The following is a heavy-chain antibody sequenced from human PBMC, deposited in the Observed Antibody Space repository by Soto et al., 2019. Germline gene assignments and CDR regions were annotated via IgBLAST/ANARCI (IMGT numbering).Heavy chain of an antibody. V-gene: IGHV3-21*01. CDR3: ARSTPGNPFDI. CDR2: ISAGGRSI. CDR1: GFSFTSYT. D-gene: IGHD3-10*01. Sequence: EVQLVESGGGLVKPGGSLRVSCAASGFSFTSYTMNWVRQAPGKGLEWVASISAGGRSIYYADSLKGRSTFSRDNAKTSLYLQMTILRAEDTAVYYCARSTPGNPFDIWGQGTMVTVSS. J-gene: IGHJ3*02.